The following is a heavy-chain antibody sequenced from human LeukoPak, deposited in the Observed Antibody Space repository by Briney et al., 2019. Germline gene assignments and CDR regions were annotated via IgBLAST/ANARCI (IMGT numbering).Heavy chain of an antibody. CDR2: IYPGDSDT. V-gene: IGHV5-51*01. CDR3: ARVRSGDYSEDAFDI. D-gene: IGHD1-26*01. CDR1: GYRFTNYW. J-gene: IGHJ3*02. Sequence: GESLKISCKGSGYRFTNYWIGWVRQMPGKGLEWMGIIYPGDSDTRYSPSFQGQVTISADKSIRTAYLQWSSLKASDTAMYYCARVRSGDYSEDAFDIWGQGTMVTVSS.